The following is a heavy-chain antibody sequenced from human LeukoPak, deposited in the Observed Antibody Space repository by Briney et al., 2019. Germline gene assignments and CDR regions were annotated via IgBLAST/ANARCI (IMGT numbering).Heavy chain of an antibody. V-gene: IGHV1-2*02. CDR2: INPHSGAT. CDR3: ARDLEHLFLSDDYYYMDV. J-gene: IGHJ6*03. CDR1: GYSFTDYY. D-gene: IGHD1/OR15-1a*01. Sequence: ASVTVSCTPSGYSFTDYYMHWVRQAPGQGLEWVGWINPHSGATHFAQKFKGRVTLTTDAPIRTAYMELRGLSADDTAVYFCARDLEHLFLSDDYYYMDVWGKGTTVIVSS.